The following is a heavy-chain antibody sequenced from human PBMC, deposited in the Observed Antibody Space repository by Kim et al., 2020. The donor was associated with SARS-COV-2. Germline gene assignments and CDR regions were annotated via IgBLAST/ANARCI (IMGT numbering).Heavy chain of an antibody. D-gene: IGHD3-3*01. CDR3: ARDIGYYDFWSGYHGMDV. V-gene: IGHV1-46*01. Sequence: ASVKVSCKASGYTFTSYYMHWVRQAPGQGLEWMGIINPSGGSTSYAQKFQGRVTMTRDTSTSTVYMELSSLRSEDTAVYYCARDIGYYDFWSGYHGMDVWGQGTTVTVSS. CDR1: GYTFTSYY. J-gene: IGHJ6*02. CDR2: INPSGGST.